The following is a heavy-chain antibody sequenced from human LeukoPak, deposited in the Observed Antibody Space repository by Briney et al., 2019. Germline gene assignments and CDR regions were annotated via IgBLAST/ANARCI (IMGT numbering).Heavy chain of an antibody. J-gene: IGHJ4*02. CDR2: IYYSGST. CDR1: GGSISSHY. CDR3: ARGGGVTYYDSTGYLWYFDY. V-gene: IGHV4-59*11. Sequence: SETLSLTCTVSGGSISSHYWSWIRQPPGKGLEWIGYIYYSGSTKFNPSLKSRVTISVDTSKNQFSLKLSSVTAADTAVCYCARGGGVTYYDSTGYLWYFDYWGQGTLVTVSS. D-gene: IGHD3-22*01.